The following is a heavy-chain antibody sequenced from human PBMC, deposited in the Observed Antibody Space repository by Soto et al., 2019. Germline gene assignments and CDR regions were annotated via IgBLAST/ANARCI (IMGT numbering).Heavy chain of an antibody. Sequence: QVQLVESGGGVVQPGGSLRLSCAASGFSFSSHGMHWVRQAPGKGLEWVALILYDGSETYYADSVKGRFTISRDNPKRTLNLQMNSLRPEDTAIYYCAKDEGTGAPFDYWGQGTLVTVSS. CDR2: ILYDGSET. J-gene: IGHJ4*02. V-gene: IGHV3-30*18. CDR3: AKDEGTGAPFDY. D-gene: IGHD1-26*01. CDR1: GFSFSSHG.